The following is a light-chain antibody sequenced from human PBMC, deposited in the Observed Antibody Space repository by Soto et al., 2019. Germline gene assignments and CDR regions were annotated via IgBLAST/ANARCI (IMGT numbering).Light chain of an antibody. Sequence: DIVMTQSPDFLAVSLGERATINCKSSQSVLYNFNNKNYLAWYQHKAGQPPKLLIYWASTRESGVPDRFSGSGSGTDFTLTITSLQAEDVAVYYCQQYYSTPDTFGQGTKLEIK. CDR3: QQYYSTPDT. CDR2: WAS. V-gene: IGKV4-1*01. CDR1: QSVLYNFNNKNY. J-gene: IGKJ2*01.